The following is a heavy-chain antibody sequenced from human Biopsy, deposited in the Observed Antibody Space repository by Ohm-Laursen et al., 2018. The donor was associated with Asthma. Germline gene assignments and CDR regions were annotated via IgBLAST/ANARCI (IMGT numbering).Heavy chain of an antibody. J-gene: IGHJ4*02. CDR3: ARGDSSGWSHYYFDY. CDR1: GFTVSRDH. Sequence: SLRLSCSASGFTVSRDHMFWVRQAPGKGLKWVSVIYSGGPSHTADSVRGRFTISRDFSKNTLHLQMHSLRVEDTAVYYCARGDSSGWSHYYFDYWGQGTLVTVSS. V-gene: IGHV3-53*01. D-gene: IGHD6-19*01. CDR2: IYSGGPS.